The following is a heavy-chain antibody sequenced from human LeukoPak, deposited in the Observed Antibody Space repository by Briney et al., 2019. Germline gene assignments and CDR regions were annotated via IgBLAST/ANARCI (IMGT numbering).Heavy chain of an antibody. V-gene: IGHV4-4*02. CDR2: IYHSGST. D-gene: IGHD6-13*01. CDR3: ASLEQQLAFDY. J-gene: IGHJ4*02. Sequence: PSETLSLTCAVSGGSISSSNWWSWVRQPPGKGLEWIGEIYHSGSTNYNPSLKSRVTTSVDKSKNQFSLKPSSVTAADTAVYYCASLEQQLAFDYWGQGTLVTVSS. CDR1: GGSISSSNW.